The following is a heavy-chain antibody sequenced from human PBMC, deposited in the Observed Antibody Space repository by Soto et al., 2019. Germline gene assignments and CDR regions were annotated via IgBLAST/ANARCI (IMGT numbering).Heavy chain of an antibody. CDR2: MNPNTGYT. J-gene: IGHJ5*02. Sequence: GASVKVSCKASGYTVTGYDIHCVLQATGQGLEWMGWMNPNTGYTANSQKFQGRVTITRNTSMSTAYMELSSLRSEDTAVYYCARGGILLVAAPKGWFYLSGQGTLVIGSS. V-gene: IGHV1-8*01. CDR3: ARGGILLVAAPKGWFYL. D-gene: IGHD2-2*01. CDR1: GYTVTGYD.